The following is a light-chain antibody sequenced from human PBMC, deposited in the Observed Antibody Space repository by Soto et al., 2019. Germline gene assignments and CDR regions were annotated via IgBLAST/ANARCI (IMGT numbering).Light chain of an antibody. J-gene: IGKJ4*01. CDR2: EAS. Sequence: DIPLTQSPSFLSASVGDRVTITCRPSQPIPSYMAWYQQKPGKPPKLLIYEASTLHSGVPSRFSGRKSGTQFTLTISSLQPEDFATYYCQQAKSYPLTFGGGTKVEIK. V-gene: IGKV1-9*01. CDR3: QQAKSYPLT. CDR1: QPIPSY.